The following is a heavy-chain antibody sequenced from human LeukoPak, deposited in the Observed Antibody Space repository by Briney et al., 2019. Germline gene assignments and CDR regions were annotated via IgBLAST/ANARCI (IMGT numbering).Heavy chain of an antibody. CDR2: IYYSGTT. D-gene: IGHD3-22*01. V-gene: IGHV4-39*01. CDR1: GGSISSSSYY. J-gene: IGHJ4*02. Sequence: SETLSLTCSASGGSISSSSYYWGWIRQPPGKGLEWIGSIYYSGTTYYNESLKSRVTIPVDTSKNHFSLKLSSVTAADTAVYYCARHDAYYCDSSGWFDYWGQGTLVTVSS. CDR3: ARHDAYYCDSSGWFDY.